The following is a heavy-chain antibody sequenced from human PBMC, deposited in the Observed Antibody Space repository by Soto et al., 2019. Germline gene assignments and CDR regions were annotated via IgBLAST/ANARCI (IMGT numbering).Heavy chain of an antibody. J-gene: IGHJ6*02. CDR2: IYYSGST. CDR1: GGSISSYY. CDR3: ARLLNEYSILHYGMDV. V-gene: IGHV4-59*01. Sequence: SETLSLTCTVSGGSISSYYWSWIRQPPGKGLEWIGYIYYSGSTNYNPSLKSRVTISVDTSKNQFSLKLSSVTAADTAVYYCARLLNEYSILHYGMDVWGQGTTVTVSS. D-gene: IGHD2-15*01.